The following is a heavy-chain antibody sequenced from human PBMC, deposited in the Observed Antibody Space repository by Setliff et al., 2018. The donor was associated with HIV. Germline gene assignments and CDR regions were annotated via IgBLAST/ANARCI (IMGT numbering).Heavy chain of an antibody. V-gene: IGHV4-31*02. D-gene: IGHD2-21*02. J-gene: IGHJ4*02. Sequence: SETLSLTCSVSGDSISRSSFFWTWIRQHPGKGLEWIGYIYYSGSATYNPSLKSHASISVDTSTNAFSLKLSSVTASDTAVYYCARGGAFCGRDSCYYLDDWGQGILVTVS. CDR2: IYYSGSA. CDR3: ARGGAFCGRDSCYYLDD. CDR1: GDSISRSSFF.